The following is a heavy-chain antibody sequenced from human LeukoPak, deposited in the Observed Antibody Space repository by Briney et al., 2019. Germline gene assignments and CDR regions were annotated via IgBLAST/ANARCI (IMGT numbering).Heavy chain of an antibody. CDR2: ISAYNGNT. CDR3: ARDPLPTYYYDTSGSSYYSDY. J-gene: IGHJ4*02. V-gene: IGHV1-18*01. D-gene: IGHD3-22*01. CDR1: GYTFSSYG. Sequence: ASVKVSWKSSGYTFSSYGISWVRQAPGQGLEWMGWISAYNGNTNFAQKLQGRVTMTTDTSTSTAYMELRSLRSDDTAVYYCARDPLPTYYYDTSGSSYYSDYWGQGTLATVSS.